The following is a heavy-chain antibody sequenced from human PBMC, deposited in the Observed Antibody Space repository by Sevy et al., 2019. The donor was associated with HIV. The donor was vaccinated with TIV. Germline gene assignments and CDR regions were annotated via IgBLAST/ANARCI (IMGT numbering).Heavy chain of an antibody. CDR1: GFAFYDYS. D-gene: IGHD2-8*01. Sequence: GGSLRLSCVASGFAFYDYSISWIRQAPGKGLEWVATLSFGCGKINYADSVKGRFTISRDNSKNSFYLQMDNLRVEDTALYYCAREGCTRPHDYWGQGTRVTVSS. J-gene: IGHJ4*02. CDR3: AREGCTRPHDY. V-gene: IGHV3-23*01. CDR2: LSFGCGKI.